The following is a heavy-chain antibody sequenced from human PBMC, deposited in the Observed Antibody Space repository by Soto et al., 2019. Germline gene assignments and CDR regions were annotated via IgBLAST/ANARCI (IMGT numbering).Heavy chain of an antibody. CDR2: ISYDGRNL. D-gene: IGHD1-1*01. V-gene: IGHV3-30*03. CDR3: ARDMETRGHYSFDY. Sequence: ESGGGVVQPGRSLRLSCAASGFTFSRHSMHWVRQAPGKGLEWVAVISYDGRNLVYADSVKGRFTLTRDNSKTTVYLQMSSLGREDPAVYYGARDMETRGHYSFDYWGQGTLVTVYS. J-gene: IGHJ4*02. CDR1: GFTFSRHS.